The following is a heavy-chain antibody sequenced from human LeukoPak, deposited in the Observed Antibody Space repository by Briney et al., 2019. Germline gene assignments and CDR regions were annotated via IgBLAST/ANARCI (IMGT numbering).Heavy chain of an antibody. CDR2: ISAYNGNT. J-gene: IGHJ4*02. D-gene: IGHD1-1*01. CDR1: GYTFTGHY. CDR3: ARDLRYPPSYYFDY. V-gene: IGHV1-18*04. Sequence: ASVKVSCKASGYTFTGHYMHWVRQAPGQGLEWMGWISAYNGNTNYAQKLQGRVTMTTDTSTSTAYMELRSLRSDDTAVYYCARDLRYPPSYYFDYWGQGTLVTVSS.